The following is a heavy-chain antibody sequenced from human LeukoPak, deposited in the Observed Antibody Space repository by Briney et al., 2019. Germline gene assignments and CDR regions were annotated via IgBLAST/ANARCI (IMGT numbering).Heavy chain of an antibody. CDR3: ARGQRGGASWPYDEVWFDP. V-gene: IGHV4-39*07. CDR2: IYYSGST. CDR1: GGSISSSSYY. Sequence: SETLSLTCTVSGGSISSSSYYWGWIRQPPGKGLEWSGSIYYSGSTYYNPSLKSRVTISVDTSKNQFSLKLSSVTAADTAVYYCARGQRGGASWPYDEVWFDPWGPGTLVTVSS. J-gene: IGHJ5*02. D-gene: IGHD3-16*01.